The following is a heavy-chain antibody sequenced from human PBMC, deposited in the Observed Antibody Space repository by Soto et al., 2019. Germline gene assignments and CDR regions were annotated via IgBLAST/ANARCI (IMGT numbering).Heavy chain of an antibody. CDR3: ASRDYYGYFDY. CDR1: GGSISSSNW. Sequence: SETLSLTCAVSGGSISSSNWWTWVRQPPGKGLEWIGEIYHSGSTNYNPSLKSRVTISVDESQNQFSLKLSSVTAADTAIYYCASRDYYGYFDYWGQGTLVTVSS. J-gene: IGHJ4*02. CDR2: IYHSGST. V-gene: IGHV4-4*02. D-gene: IGHD3-10*01.